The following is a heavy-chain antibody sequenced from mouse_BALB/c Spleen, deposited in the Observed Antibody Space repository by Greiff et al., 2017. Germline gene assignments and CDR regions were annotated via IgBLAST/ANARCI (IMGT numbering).Heavy chain of an antibody. CDR3: ARGYDYWYFDV. J-gene: IGHJ1*01. CDR2: ISSGSSTI. CDR1: GFTFSSFG. D-gene: IGHD2-14*01. Sequence: DVQLVESGGGLVQPGGSRKLSCAASGFTFSSFGMHWVRQAPEKGLEWVAYISSGSSTIYYADTVKGRFTISRDNPKNTLFLQMTSLRSEDTAMYYCARGYDYWYFDVWGAGTTVTVSS. V-gene: IGHV5-17*02.